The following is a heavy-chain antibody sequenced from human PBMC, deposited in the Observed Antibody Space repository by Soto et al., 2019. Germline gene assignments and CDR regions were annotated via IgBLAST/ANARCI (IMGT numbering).Heavy chain of an antibody. CDR1: GGSIRSGGHY. V-gene: IGHV4-31*03. CDR3: ARVWSTVTANWFDP. D-gene: IGHD4-4*01. J-gene: IGHJ5*02. CDR2: IYYSGST. Sequence: SETLSLTCTVSGGSIRSGGHYWSWIRQHPGKGLEWIGYIYYSGSTYYNPSLKSRVTISVDTSKNQFSLKLSSVTAADTAVYYCARVWSTVTANWFDPWGQGTLVTVSS.